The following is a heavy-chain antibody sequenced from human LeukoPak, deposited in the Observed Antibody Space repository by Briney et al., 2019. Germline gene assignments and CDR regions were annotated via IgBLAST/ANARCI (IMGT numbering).Heavy chain of an antibody. Sequence: PSETLSLSCTVSGCSFSSYFWSWIRQPPGKGLEWISYIYYSGSNYNPSVKSRVTISVDTSKNQFSLKLSSVTAADTAVYYCARHKQQLIQHFSHYYAMDVWGQGTTVTVSS. V-gene: IGHV4-59*08. J-gene: IGHJ6*02. CDR3: ARHKQQLIQHFSHYYAMDV. CDR1: GCSFSSYF. D-gene: IGHD6-13*01. CDR2: IYYSGS.